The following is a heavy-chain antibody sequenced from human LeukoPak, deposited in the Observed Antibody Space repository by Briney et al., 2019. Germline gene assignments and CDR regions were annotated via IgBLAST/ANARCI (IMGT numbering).Heavy chain of an antibody. CDR1: GFTFSSYE. V-gene: IGHV3-48*03. CDR3: ARDPNYYDSSPIPG. CDR2: ISSSGSTI. Sequence: GGSLRLSCAASGFTFSSYEMNWVRRAPGKGLEWVPYISSSGSTIYYAASVKGRFTISRDNAKNSLYLQMNSLRAEDTAVYYCARDPNYYDSSPIPGWGQGTLVTVSS. D-gene: IGHD3-22*01. J-gene: IGHJ4*02.